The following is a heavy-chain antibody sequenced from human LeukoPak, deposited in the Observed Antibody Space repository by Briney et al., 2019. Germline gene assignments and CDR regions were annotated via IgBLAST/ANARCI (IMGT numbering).Heavy chain of an antibody. J-gene: IGHJ6*03. CDR1: GGSISSYY. Sequence: PSETLSLTCTVSGGSISSYYWSWIRQPPGKGLEWIGYIYYSGSTYYNSSLKSRVTISVDTSENQFSLKLSSVTAADTAVYYFARETYYYDSSGLPHYYMDVWGKGTTVTVSS. CDR3: ARETYYYDSSGLPHYYMDV. CDR2: IYYSGST. D-gene: IGHD3-22*01. V-gene: IGHV4-59*12.